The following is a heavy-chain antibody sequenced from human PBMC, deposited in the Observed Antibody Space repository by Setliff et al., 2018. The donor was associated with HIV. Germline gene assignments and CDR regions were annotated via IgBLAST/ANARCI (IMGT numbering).Heavy chain of an antibody. V-gene: IGHV4-39*02. CDR1: GASISSSDYF. CDR2: IYHTGTT. J-gene: IGHJ5*02. CDR3: ARYSYGYVRDLRFDP. Sequence: SETLSLTCIVSGASISSSDYFWVWIRQPPGKGLEWIGSIYHTGTTSYNRSLQSRVTISVDTSKNHFSLKVTSVTAADTAVYYCARYSYGYVRDLRFDPWGQGTLVTVSS. D-gene: IGHD5-18*01.